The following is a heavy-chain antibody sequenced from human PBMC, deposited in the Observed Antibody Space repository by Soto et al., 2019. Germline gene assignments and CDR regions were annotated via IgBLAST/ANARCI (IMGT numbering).Heavy chain of an antibody. J-gene: IGHJ2*01. CDR3: ARARRGFWYLHL. CDR1: GFSFSDYY. CDR2: ISTSGNTI. D-gene: IGHD3-10*01. Sequence: QEQLVESGGGLVKPGGSLRLSCAASGFSFSDYYMSWIRQAPGKGLEWVAYISTSGNTIFYTDSVKGRFTISRDNANNSLYLQMNSLRAEDTAVYYCARARRGFWYLHLWGRGTLVTVSS. V-gene: IGHV3-11*01.